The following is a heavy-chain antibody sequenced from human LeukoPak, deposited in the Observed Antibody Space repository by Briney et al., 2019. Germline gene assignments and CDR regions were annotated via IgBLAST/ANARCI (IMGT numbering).Heavy chain of an antibody. V-gene: IGHV1-69*05. CDR3: ASLRRAAGPIHDY. CDR2: IIPIFGTA. CDR1: GYTFTGYY. D-gene: IGHD6-13*01. Sequence: GASVKVSCKASGYTFTGYYMHWVRQAPGQGLEWMGRIIPIFGTANYAQKSQGRVTITTDESTSTAYMELSSLRSEDTAVYYCASLRRAAGPIHDYWGQGTLVTVSS. J-gene: IGHJ4*02.